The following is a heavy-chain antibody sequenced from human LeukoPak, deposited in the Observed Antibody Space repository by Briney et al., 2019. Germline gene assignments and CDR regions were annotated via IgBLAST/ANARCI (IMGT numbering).Heavy chain of an antibody. J-gene: IGHJ4*02. Sequence: ASVKDSCKASGYTFTGHYMHWVRQAPGQGLESMGWINPNSGGTTYAQKLQGRVTMTRDTSISTAYMELSRLRSDDTAMYYCARGHPGGLRFLEWSSPLDYWGQGTLVTVSS. CDR3: ARGHPGGLRFLEWSSPLDY. CDR2: INPNSGGT. CDR1: GYTFTGHY. D-gene: IGHD3-3*01. V-gene: IGHV1-2*02.